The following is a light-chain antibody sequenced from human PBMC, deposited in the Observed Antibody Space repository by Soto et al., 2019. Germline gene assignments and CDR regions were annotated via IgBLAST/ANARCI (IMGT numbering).Light chain of an antibody. CDR3: SSYTSSSTWV. CDR2: DVS. J-gene: IGLJ3*02. V-gene: IGLV2-14*01. Sequence: QSALTQPASVSGSPGQSITISCTGTSSDVGGYNYVSWYQQHPGKAPKLMIYDVSNRPSGVSNRFSGSKSGNTAYLTISGLQAEDEADYYCSSYTSSSTWVFGGGTQLTVL. CDR1: SSDVGGYNY.